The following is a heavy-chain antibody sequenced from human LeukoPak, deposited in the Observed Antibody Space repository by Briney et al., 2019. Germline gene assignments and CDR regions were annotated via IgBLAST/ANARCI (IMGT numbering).Heavy chain of an antibody. CDR1: GYTLTELS. V-gene: IGHV1-24*01. D-gene: IGHD3-22*01. J-gene: IGHJ3*02. CDR3: ATETYYYDSSGYLI. Sequence: ASVKVSCKXSGYTLTELSMHWVRQAPGKGLEWMGGFDPEDGETIYAQKFQGRVTMTEDTSTDTAYMELSSLRSEDTAVYYCATETYYYDSSGYLIWGQGTMVTVSS. CDR2: FDPEDGET.